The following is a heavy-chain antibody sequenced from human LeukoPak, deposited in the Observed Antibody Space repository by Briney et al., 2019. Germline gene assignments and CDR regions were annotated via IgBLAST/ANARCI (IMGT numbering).Heavy chain of an antibody. V-gene: IGHV4-4*07. CDR1: GGSINGYY. CDR2: VYNSESI. J-gene: IGHJ5*02. CDR3: ARDRSSSYTRDWFDP. D-gene: IGHD2-2*01. Sequence: SETLSLTCTVSGGSINGYYWSWIRQPAGKGLEWIGRVYNSESINYNPSLKSRVTMSIDTSKNQFYLKLNSVTAADTAAYYCARDRSSSYTRDWFDPWGQGALVTVSS.